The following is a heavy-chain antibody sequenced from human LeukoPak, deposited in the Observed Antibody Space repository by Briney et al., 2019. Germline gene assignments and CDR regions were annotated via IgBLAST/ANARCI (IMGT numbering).Heavy chain of an antibody. Sequence: SETLSLTCTVSGGSISSNRYYWGWIRQPPGKGLEWMGEITHSGSTNYNPSFKSRLTISVDTSKNQFSLNLTSVTAADTAVYYCARVGYSGSYCDYWGQGTLVTVSS. D-gene: IGHD3-10*01. J-gene: IGHJ4*02. CDR1: GGSISSNRYY. CDR3: ARVGYSGSYCDY. CDR2: ITHSGST. V-gene: IGHV4-39*07.